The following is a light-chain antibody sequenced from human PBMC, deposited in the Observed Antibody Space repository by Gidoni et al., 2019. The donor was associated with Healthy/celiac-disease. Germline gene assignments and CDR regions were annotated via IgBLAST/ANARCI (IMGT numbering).Light chain of an antibody. CDR3: SSYTSSSTLV. Sequence: HSALTQPASVSGSPGQSITISCTGTSSDVGGYNYVSWYQQHPGKAPKLMIYDVSNRPSGVSKRFSGSKSGNTASLTICGVQAEDEADYYCSSYTSSSTLVFGGGTKLTVL. CDR1: SSDVGGYNY. V-gene: IGLV2-14*03. CDR2: DVS. J-gene: IGLJ3*02.